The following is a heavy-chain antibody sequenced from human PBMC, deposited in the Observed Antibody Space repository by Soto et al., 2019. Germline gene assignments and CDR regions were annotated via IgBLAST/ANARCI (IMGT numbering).Heavy chain of an antibody. V-gene: IGHV1-18*04. CDR2: ISAYSGDT. CDR1: GYTFTGYY. D-gene: IGHD5-12*01. CDR3: ARDWWGVDVDMNKNWLDP. J-gene: IGHJ5*02. Sequence: ASVKVSCKASGYTFTGYYMHWVRQAPGQGLQWMGWISAYSGDTNYAQNLQGRVTMTTDTSTSTVYMEMRSLRSDDTAIYYCARDWWGVDVDMNKNWLDPCGQGTMVTVSS.